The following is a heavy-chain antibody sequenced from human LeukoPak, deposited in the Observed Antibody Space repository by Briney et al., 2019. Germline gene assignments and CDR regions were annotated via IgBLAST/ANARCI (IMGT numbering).Heavy chain of an antibody. CDR2: IYYTGST. CDR3: ARVGRGGMATPTFDS. D-gene: IGHD5-24*01. V-gene: IGHV4-31*03. Sequence: SQTLSLTCTVSGGFISSGGYYWSWIRQHPGKGLEWIGYIYYTGSTYYNPSLKSRASISVDTSNNQFSLKLSSVTAADTAVYYCARVGRGGMATPTFDSWGQGTLVTVSS. CDR1: GGFISSGGYY. J-gene: IGHJ4*02.